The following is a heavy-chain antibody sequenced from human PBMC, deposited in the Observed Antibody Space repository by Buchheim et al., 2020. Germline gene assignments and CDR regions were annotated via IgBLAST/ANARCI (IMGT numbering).Heavy chain of an antibody. CDR2: ISYDGSNK. J-gene: IGHJ6*02. D-gene: IGHD2-2*01. V-gene: IGHV3-30-3*01. Sequence: QVQLVESGGGVVQPGRSLRLSCAASGFTFSSYAMHWVRQAPGKGLEWVAVISYDGSNKYYADSVKGRFTISRDNSKNTLYLQMNSLRAEDTAVYYCARGLSLVPAAARYYYYGMDVWGQGTT. CDR3: ARGLSLVPAAARYYYYGMDV. CDR1: GFTFSSYA.